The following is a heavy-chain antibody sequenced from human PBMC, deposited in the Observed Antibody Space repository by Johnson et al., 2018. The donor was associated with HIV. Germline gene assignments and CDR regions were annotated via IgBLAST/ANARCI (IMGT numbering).Heavy chain of an antibody. CDR2: IYSGGST. V-gene: IGHV3-NL1*01. D-gene: IGHD4-17*01. CDR3: ARDGTTGPSGDVFDI. CDR1: GFTFSSYA. J-gene: IGHJ3*02. Sequence: QVLLVESGGGVVQPGGSLRLSCAASGFTFSSYAMHWVRQAPGKGLEWVSVIYSGGSTYYADSVKGRFTISRDNSKNMLYLQMNSLRAEDTALYYCARDGTTGPSGDVFDIWGQGTMVTVSS.